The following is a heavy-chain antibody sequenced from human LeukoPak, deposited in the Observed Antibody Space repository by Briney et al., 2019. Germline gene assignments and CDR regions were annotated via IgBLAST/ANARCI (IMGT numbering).Heavy chain of an antibody. V-gene: IGHV1-8*01. CDR1: GYTFTSYD. Sequence: ASVKVSCKASGYTFTSYDINWVRQATGQGLEWMGWMNPNSGNTGYAQKFQGRVTMTRNTSISTAYMELSSLRSEDTAVYYCARDLAFGELLYDWFDPWGQGTLVTVSS. CDR3: ARDLAFGELLYDWFDP. CDR2: MNPNSGNT. D-gene: IGHD3-10*01. J-gene: IGHJ5*02.